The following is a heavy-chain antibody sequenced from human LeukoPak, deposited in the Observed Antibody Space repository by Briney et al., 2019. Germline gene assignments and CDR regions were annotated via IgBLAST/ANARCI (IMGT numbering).Heavy chain of an antibody. CDR3: ARTSPPYCSSTSCYWFDWFDP. J-gene: IGHJ5*02. CDR2: ISAYNGNT. Sequence: ASVKVSCKASGYTFTSYGFSWVRQAPGQGLEWMGWISAYNGNTNYAQNFQGRVTITRDTSASTAYMELSSLRSEDTAVYYCARTSPPYCSSTSCYWFDWFDPWGQGTLVTVSS. V-gene: IGHV1-18*01. CDR1: GYTFTSYG. D-gene: IGHD2-2*01.